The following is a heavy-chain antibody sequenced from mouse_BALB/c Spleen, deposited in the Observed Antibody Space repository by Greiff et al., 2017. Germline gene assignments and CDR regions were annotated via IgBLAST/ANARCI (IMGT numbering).Heavy chain of an antibody. CDR2: ISYSGST. J-gene: IGHJ2*01. CDR1: GDSITSGY. Sequence: EVQVVESGPSLVKPSQTLSLTCSVTGDSITSGYWNWIRKFPGNKLEYMGYISYSGSTYYNPSLKSRISITRDTSKNQYYLQLNSVTTEDTATYYCARYGNYAYYFDYWGQGTTLTVSS. D-gene: IGHD2-1*01. CDR3: ARYGNYAYYFDY. V-gene: IGHV3-8*02.